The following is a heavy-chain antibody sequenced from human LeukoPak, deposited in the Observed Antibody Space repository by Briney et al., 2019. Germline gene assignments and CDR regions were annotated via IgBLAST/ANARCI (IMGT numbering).Heavy chain of an antibody. D-gene: IGHD6-19*01. CDR3: ARETPDSSGWD. J-gene: IGHJ4*02. CDR1: GFIFTPYE. CDR2: ISSTGITT. Sequence: GGSLRLSCAASGFIFTPYEMNWVRQAPGKGLEWVSYISSTGITTYYADSVKGRFTISRDNAKNSLSLQMNSLRAEDTAVYYCARETPDSSGWDWGQGTLVTVSS. V-gene: IGHV3-48*03.